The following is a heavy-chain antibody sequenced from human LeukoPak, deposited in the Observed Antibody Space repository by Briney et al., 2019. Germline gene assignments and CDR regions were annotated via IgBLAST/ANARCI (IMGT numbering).Heavy chain of an antibody. CDR3: AKESSARRWFGELLSRWFLSYFDY. Sequence: GGSLRLSCAASGFSFRIHEMNWVRQAPGKGLEWVSSINGRGNYIYYADSVKGRFTISRDNSKNTLYLQMNSLRAEDTAVYYCAKESSARRWFGELLSRWFLSYFDYWGQGTLVTVSS. CDR1: GFSFRIHE. CDR2: INGRGNYI. J-gene: IGHJ4*02. D-gene: IGHD3-10*01. V-gene: IGHV3-21*01.